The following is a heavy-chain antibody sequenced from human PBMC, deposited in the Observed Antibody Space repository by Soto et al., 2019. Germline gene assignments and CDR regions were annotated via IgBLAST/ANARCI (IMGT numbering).Heavy chain of an antibody. J-gene: IGHJ6*02. V-gene: IGHV1-69*13. CDR1: GGTFSSYA. Sequence: ASVKVSCKASGGTFSSYAISWVRQAPGQGLEWMGGIIPIFGTANYAQKFQGRVTITADESTSTAYMELSSLRSEDTAVYYCAIRFLEWSTPDYYYYYGMDVWGQGTTVTVSS. CDR3: AIRFLEWSTPDYYYYYGMDV. CDR2: IIPIFGTA. D-gene: IGHD3-3*01.